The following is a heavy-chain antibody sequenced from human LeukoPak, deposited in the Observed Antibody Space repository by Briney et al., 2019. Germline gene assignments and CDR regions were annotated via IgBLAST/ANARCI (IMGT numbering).Heavy chain of an antibody. V-gene: IGHV5-51*01. Sequence: GESLKISCKGSGYSFTSYWIGWVRQMPGKGLEWMGIIYPGDSDTRYSPSFQGQVTISADKSISTAYLQWSSLKASDTAMYYCARESCSSTSCLGTGDAFDIWGQGTMVTVS. D-gene: IGHD2-2*01. CDR3: ARESCSSTSCLGTGDAFDI. CDR2: IYPGDSDT. CDR1: GYSFTSYW. J-gene: IGHJ3*02.